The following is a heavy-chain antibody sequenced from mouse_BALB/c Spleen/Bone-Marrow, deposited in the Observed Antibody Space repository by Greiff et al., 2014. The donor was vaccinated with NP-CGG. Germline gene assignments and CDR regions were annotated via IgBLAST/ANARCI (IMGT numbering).Heavy chain of an antibody. D-gene: IGHD1-2*01. V-gene: IGHV5-17*02. Sequence: EVQLVESGGGLVQPGGSRKLSCAASGFTFSSFGMHWVRQAPEKGLEWVAYISSGSSTIYYADTMKGRFTISRNNPKNTLFLQMTRLRSEDTAMYYYTRSVSLGAMDYWGQGTSVTVSS. J-gene: IGHJ4*01. CDR3: TRSVSLGAMDY. CDR2: ISSGSSTI. CDR1: GFTFSSFG.